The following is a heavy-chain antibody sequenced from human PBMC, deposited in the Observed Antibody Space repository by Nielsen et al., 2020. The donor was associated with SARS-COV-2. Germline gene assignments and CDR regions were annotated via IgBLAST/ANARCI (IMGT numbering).Heavy chain of an antibody. CDR2: IKSKVDGGTT. Sequence: GGSLRLSCAASGFTFSNPWMNWVRQAPGKGLEWVGRIKSKVDGGTTDYAGPVKGRFTISRDDSKNTLYLQMNSLKTEDTAVYYCTTGGITMVRGVMQYWGQGTLGTVSS. CDR1: GFTFSNPW. CDR3: TTGGITMVRGVMQY. D-gene: IGHD3-10*01. V-gene: IGHV3-15*01. J-gene: IGHJ1*01.